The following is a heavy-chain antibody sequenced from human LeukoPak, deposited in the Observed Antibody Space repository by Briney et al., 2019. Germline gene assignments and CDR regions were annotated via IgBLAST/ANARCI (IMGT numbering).Heavy chain of an antibody. J-gene: IGHJ4*02. CDR2: IKQDGSEK. D-gene: IGHD6-19*01. CDR1: EFTLDGFW. V-gene: IGHV3-7*01. CDR3: ARDSGEGSGWHTYPSY. Sequence: QPGGSLRLSCVASEFTLDGFWVSWVRQAPGKGLELVANIKQDGSEKYYVDSVKGRFTISRDNAKNSLYLQMNSLRAEDTAVYYCARDSGEGSGWHTYPSYWGQGTLVTVSS.